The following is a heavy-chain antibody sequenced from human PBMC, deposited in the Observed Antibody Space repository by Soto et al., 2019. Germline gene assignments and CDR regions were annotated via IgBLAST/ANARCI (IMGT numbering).Heavy chain of an antibody. Sequence: ASVKVSCKTSGYSFAGHYWHWVRQAPGQGLEGMGWINPNSGGTIYSQKFQGRVTMTRDTSISTAYMVLTSLRSDDTAVYYCARDSHYDILTGYSRNAFDMWGRGTVVTVSS. D-gene: IGHD3-9*01. CDR3: ARDSHYDILTGYSRNAFDM. V-gene: IGHV1-2*02. CDR2: INPNSGGT. J-gene: IGHJ3*02. CDR1: GYSFAGHY.